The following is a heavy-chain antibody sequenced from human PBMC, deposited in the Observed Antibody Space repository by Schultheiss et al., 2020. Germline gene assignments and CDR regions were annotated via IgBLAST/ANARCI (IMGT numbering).Heavy chain of an antibody. CDR2: IKPDGSET. J-gene: IGHJ4*02. CDR3: TTDLNWRSN. Sequence: GGSLRLSCAASGFAFATHAMTWVRQAPGKGLEGVANIKPDGSETYYVDSVKDRFTISRDNAKNSLYLQMNSLRAEDTAIYYCTTDLNWRSNWGQGTLVTVSS. V-gene: IGHV3-7*03. CDR1: GFAFATHA. D-gene: IGHD3-3*01.